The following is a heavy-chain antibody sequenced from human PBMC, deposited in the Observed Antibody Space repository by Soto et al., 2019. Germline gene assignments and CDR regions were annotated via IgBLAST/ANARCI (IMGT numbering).Heavy chain of an antibody. D-gene: IGHD3-3*01. CDR2: MNPNSGNT. CDR1: GYTFTSYY. Sequence: GASVKVSCKASGYTFTSYYINWVRQATGQGLECMGWMNPNSGNTVYAQKFQGRVTMTRNTSISTAYMELSSLRSEDTAVYYCARGRYYDFWSGYYLYYYYYYGMDVWGQGTTVTVSS. CDR3: ARGRYYDFWSGYYLYYYYYYGMDV. V-gene: IGHV1-8*01. J-gene: IGHJ6*02.